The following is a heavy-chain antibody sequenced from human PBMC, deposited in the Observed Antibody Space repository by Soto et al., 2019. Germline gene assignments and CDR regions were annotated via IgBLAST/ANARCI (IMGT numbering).Heavy chain of an antibody. V-gene: IGHV3-7*01. J-gene: IGHJ4*02. D-gene: IGHD3-10*01. CDR2: IKQDGSEK. Sequence: PGGSLRLSCAASGXTFSSYAMTWVRQAPGKGLEWVANIKQDGSEKYYVDSVKGRFTISRDNAKNSLYLQMNSLRAEDTAVYYCARGRGGRFDYWGQGTLVTVSS. CDR3: ARGRGGRFDY. CDR1: GXTFSSYA.